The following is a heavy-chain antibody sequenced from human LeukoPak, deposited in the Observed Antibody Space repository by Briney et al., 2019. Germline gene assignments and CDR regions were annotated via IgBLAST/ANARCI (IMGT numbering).Heavy chain of an antibody. J-gene: IGHJ4*02. D-gene: IGHD6-13*01. CDR3: ARDRPGGSSLDY. Sequence: SETLSLTCTVSGGSISRDYWSWVRQPPGKGLEWIGYIYYTGSTNYNPSLKSRVTISVDTSKNQFSLKLSSVTAADTAVYYCARDRPGGSSLDYWGQGTLVTVSS. V-gene: IGHV4-59*01. CDR2: IYYTGST. CDR1: GGSISRDY.